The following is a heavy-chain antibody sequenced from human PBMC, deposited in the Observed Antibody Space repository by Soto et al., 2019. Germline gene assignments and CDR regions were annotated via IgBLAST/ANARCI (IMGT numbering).Heavy chain of an antibody. CDR1: GFTFSNHG. J-gene: IGHJ5*02. Sequence: GGSLRLSCAASGFTFSNHGIQWVRQAPGKGLEWVATIWYDGSNKYYADSVKGRFTISRDNSKRSLYLQMMSLTAEDTAIYYCVRGGGGGLFDPWGQGTMVTVSS. CDR3: VRGGGGGLFDP. V-gene: IGHV3-33*01. D-gene: IGHD2-15*01. CDR2: IWYDGSNK.